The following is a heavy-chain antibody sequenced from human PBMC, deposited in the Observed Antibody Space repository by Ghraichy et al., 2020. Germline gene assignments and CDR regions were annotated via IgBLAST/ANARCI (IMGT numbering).Heavy chain of an antibody. V-gene: IGHV4-39*01. J-gene: IGHJ4*02. CDR2: IYYSGST. Sequence: SETLSLTCTVSGDSISSSSYYWGWIRQPPGKGLEWIGSIYYSGSTYYNPSLKSQVTISVDTSKNQFSLKLSSVTAADTAVYYCVRWAKGLVRFDYWGQGTLVTVSS. CDR3: VRWAKGLVRFDY. D-gene: IGHD6-19*01. CDR1: GDSISSSSYY.